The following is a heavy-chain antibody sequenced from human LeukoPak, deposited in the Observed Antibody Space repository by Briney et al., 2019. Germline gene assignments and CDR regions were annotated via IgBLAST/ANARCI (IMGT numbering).Heavy chain of an antibody. CDR1: RFSFSSYE. D-gene: IGHD3-3*01. CDR3: ARANTIFGVEPDYYFDY. Sequence: SGGSLRLSCAASRFSFSSYEMIWVRQAQGQGLEWISYISNSGGNIYYEDSVKGRFTISRDNAKNSLYLQMNSLRVEDTAVYYCARANTIFGVEPDYYFDYWGQGTLVSVSS. J-gene: IGHJ4*02. V-gene: IGHV3-48*03. CDR2: ISNSGGNI.